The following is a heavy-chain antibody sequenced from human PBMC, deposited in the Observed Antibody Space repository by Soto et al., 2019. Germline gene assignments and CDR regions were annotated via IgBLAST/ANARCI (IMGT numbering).Heavy chain of an antibody. V-gene: IGHV1-18*01. D-gene: IGHD3-10*01. J-gene: IGHJ4*02. CDR2: ISAYNGNT. CDR3: ARDFRAGIYYGSGSSIDY. CDR1: GYTFISYG. Sequence: QVQLVQSGAEVKKPGASVKVSCKASGYTFISYGISWVRQAPGQGLEWMGWISAYNGNTHYAQKLQGRVTMTTDTSTSTAYMELRSLRSDDTAVYYCARDFRAGIYYGSGSSIDYWGQGTLVTVSS.